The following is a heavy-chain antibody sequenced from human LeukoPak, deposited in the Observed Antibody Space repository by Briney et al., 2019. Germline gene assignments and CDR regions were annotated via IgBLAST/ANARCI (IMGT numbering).Heavy chain of an antibody. CDR3: ARQRLRGVSHFDY. D-gene: IGHD3-10*01. V-gene: IGHV5-51*01. J-gene: IGHJ4*02. Sequence: GESLKISCEGSGYSFTSHWIGWVRQMPGKGLEWMGIIYPGDSDTRYSPSFQGQVTISADKSITTAYLQWTSLKASDTAMYYCARQRLRGVSHFDYWGRGTLVTVSS. CDR1: GYSFTSHW. CDR2: IYPGDSDT.